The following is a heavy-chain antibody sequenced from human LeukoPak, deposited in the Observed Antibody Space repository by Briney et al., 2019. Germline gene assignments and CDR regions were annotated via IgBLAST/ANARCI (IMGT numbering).Heavy chain of an antibody. V-gene: IGHV3-48*01. Sequence: AGSLRLSCAVSGFTFNSYSMNWVRQAPGKGLEWVSYISGSTSTIYYADSVKGRFTISRDNAKNSLYLQMSSLRAEDTAVYYCARGRNYLDYWVQGSLVTVPS. CDR1: GFTFNSYS. CDR3: ARGRNYLDY. CDR2: ISGSTSTI. J-gene: IGHJ4*02. D-gene: IGHD5-24*01.